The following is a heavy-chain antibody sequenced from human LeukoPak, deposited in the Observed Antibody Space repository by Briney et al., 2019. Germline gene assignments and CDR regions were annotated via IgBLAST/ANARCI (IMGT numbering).Heavy chain of an antibody. CDR3: ARHRVYPGREDAIDI. J-gene: IGHJ3*02. D-gene: IGHD2/OR15-2a*01. V-gene: IGHV3-23*01. Sequence: AGGSLRLSCAVSGFSFSSYALSWVRQAPGKGLEWVSTTSGSGGGTYYADSVKGRFIISRDNSKNTLFLQMNSLRAEDTAVYYCARHRVYPGREDAIDIWGQGTMVTVSS. CDR2: TSGSGGGT. CDR1: GFSFSSYA.